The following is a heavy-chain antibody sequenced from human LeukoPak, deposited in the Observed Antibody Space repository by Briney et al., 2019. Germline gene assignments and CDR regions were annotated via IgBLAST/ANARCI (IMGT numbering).Heavy chain of an antibody. V-gene: IGHV3-48*01. D-gene: IGHD2-21*01. J-gene: IGHJ4*02. CDR3: ARDLLRSEGSY. Sequence: GGSLRLSCVVSGFTFRSYSMIWVRQAPGKGLEWVSYMSSRGRAISYADSVKGRFTISRDNSKNTLYLQMNSLRAEDTAVYYCARDLLRSEGSYWGQGTLLTVSS. CDR2: MSSRGRAI. CDR1: GFTFRSYS.